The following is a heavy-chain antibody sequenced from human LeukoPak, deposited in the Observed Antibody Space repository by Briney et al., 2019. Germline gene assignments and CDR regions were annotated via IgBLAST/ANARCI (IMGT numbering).Heavy chain of an antibody. CDR3: ARYSDAFDI. CDR2: IKQDGSEK. Sequence: GGSLRLSCAAAGFTFSNYWMSWVRQAPGKGLEWVANIKQDGSEKYYVDSVKGRFTISRDNAKNSLYLQTNSLGAEDTAVYYCARYSDAFDIWGQGTMVTVSS. J-gene: IGHJ3*02. D-gene: IGHD1-1*01. CDR1: GFTFSNYW. V-gene: IGHV3-7*01.